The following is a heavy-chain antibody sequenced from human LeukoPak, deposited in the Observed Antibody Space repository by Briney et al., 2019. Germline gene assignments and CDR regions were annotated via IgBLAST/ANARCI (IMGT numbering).Heavy chain of an antibody. Sequence: GGPLRLSCAASGFTFSSYAMHWVRQAPGKGLEYVSAISSNGGSTYYANSVKGRFTISRDNSKNTLYLQMGSLRAEDMAVYYCARGAFLWFGELSPFDYWGQGTLVTVSS. J-gene: IGHJ4*02. D-gene: IGHD3-10*01. CDR3: ARGAFLWFGELSPFDY. CDR1: GFTFSSYA. V-gene: IGHV3-64*01. CDR2: ISSNGGST.